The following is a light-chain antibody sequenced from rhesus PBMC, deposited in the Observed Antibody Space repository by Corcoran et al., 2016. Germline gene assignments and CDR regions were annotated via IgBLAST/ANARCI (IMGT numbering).Light chain of an antibody. Sequence: DIQMTQSPSSLSASVGDRVTITCRVSENVNNYLNWYQQKPGKAPKLLIYKASHLQRGVPARFSGSGSGTDYTFTIRSLQPEDVATYYSQHGYGTPYSFGQGTKVEIK. CDR2: KAS. CDR1: ENVNNY. J-gene: IGKJ2*01. CDR3: QHGYGTPYS. V-gene: IGKV1-74*01.